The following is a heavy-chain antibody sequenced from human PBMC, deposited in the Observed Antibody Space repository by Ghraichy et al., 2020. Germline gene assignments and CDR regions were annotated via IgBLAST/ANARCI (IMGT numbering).Heavy chain of an antibody. CDR2: IYYSGST. CDR1: GGSISSSSYY. V-gene: IGHV4-39*01. Sequence: SQTLSLTCTVSGGSISSSSYYWGWIRQPPGKGLEWIGSIYYSGSTYYNPSLKSRVTISVDTSKNQFSLKLSSVTAADTAVYYCARHTYYYDSSGYYYGLGYFQHWGQGTLVTVSS. J-gene: IGHJ1*01. D-gene: IGHD3-22*01. CDR3: ARHTYYYDSSGYYYGLGYFQH.